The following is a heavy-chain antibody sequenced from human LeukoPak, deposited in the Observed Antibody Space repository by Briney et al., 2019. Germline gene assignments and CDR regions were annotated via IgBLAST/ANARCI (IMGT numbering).Heavy chain of an antibody. V-gene: IGHV3-23*01. Sequence: AGGSLRLSCAASGLTFSNYAMTWVRQAPGKGLEWVSIITAGGGTSYTDSVKGRFTVYRDNSKNTLYLQMNSLRAGDTALYYCAKDPNGDYVGAFDSWGQGTMVTVSS. J-gene: IGHJ3*01. CDR1: GLTFSNYA. CDR3: AKDPNGDYVGAFDS. D-gene: IGHD4-17*01. CDR2: ITAGGGT.